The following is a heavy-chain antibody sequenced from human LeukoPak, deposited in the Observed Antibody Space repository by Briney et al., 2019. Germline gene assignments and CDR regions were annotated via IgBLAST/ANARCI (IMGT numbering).Heavy chain of an antibody. CDR3: ARDLYGGGGAFDI. CDR1: GYTFTGYY. V-gene: IGHV1-2*02. J-gene: IGHJ3*02. CDR2: INPNSGGT. Sequence: ASVKVSCKASGYTFTGYYMHWVRQAPGQGLEWMGWINPNSGGTNYAQKFQGRVTMTRDTSISTAYMELSRLRSDDTAVYYCARDLYGGGGAFDIWGQGTMVTVSS. D-gene: IGHD4-17*01.